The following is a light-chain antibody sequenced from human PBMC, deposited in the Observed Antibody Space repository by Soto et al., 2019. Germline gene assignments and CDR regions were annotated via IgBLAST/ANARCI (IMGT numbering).Light chain of an antibody. CDR1: QGLLRNKGYTY. J-gene: IGKJ1*01. CDR3: MQALQSPT. V-gene: IGKV2-28*01. CDR2: LTS. Sequence: IVLTQSPLSLTVTPGEPASLSCRSSQGLLRNKGYTYLDWYLQKPGQPPQLLIYLTSNRASGGPDRFSGSGSGKDFTLKITRVEAEDVGVYYCMQALQSPTFGQGTKVDSK.